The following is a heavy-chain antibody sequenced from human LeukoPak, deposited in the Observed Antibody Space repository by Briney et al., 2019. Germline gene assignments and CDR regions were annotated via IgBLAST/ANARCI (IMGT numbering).Heavy chain of an antibody. CDR1: GFTFSSYW. CDR3: ARGQSGLSV. Sequence: GGSLRLSCAASGFTFSSYWMSWVRQAPGKGLEWVANIKPDGSEKYYVDSVKGRFTNSRDNAKNSLYLQMNSLRAEDTAAYYCARGQSGLSVWGQGTLVTVSS. CDR2: IKPDGSEK. V-gene: IGHV3-7*01. D-gene: IGHD5-12*01. J-gene: IGHJ4*02.